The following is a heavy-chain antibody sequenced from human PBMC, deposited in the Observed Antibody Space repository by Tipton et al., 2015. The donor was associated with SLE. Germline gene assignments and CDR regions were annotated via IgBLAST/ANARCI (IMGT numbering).Heavy chain of an antibody. CDR1: GYSISSGDYY. CDR2: IYYSGST. Sequence: GLVKPSETLSLTCAVSGYSISSGDYYWSWIRQPPGKGLEWIGYIYYSGSTYYNPSLKSRVTISVDTSKNQFSLKLSSVTAADTAVYYCARRHRKNSNLDYWGQGTLVTVSS. J-gene: IGHJ4*02. V-gene: IGHV4-30-4*01. CDR3: ARRHRKNSNLDY. D-gene: IGHD2/OR15-2a*01.